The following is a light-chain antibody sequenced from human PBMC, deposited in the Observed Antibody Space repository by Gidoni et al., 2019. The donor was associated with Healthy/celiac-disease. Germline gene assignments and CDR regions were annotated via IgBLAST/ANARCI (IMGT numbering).Light chain of an antibody. CDR3: QQYGISRT. V-gene: IGKV3-20*01. Sequence: EIVLPQSPGTLSLSPGERATLSCRASQTVSSNFLAWYQQKPGQAPRLLIYGASSRSTGIPDRFNGSGSGTDFTLTISILEPEDFAVYYCQQYGISRTFGQGTKVEIK. CDR1: QTVSSNF. CDR2: GAS. J-gene: IGKJ1*01.